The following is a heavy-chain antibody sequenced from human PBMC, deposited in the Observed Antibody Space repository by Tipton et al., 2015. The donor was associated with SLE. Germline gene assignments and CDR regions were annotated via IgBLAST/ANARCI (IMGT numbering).Heavy chain of an antibody. J-gene: IGHJ5*02. D-gene: IGHD3-22*01. Sequence: TLSLTCTVSGGSISSYYWSWIRQPPGKGLEWIGYIYYSGSTNYNPSLKSRVTISVDTSKDQFSLKLSSVTAADTAVYYCARVPWDYYDSSGSKGWFDPWGQETLVTVSS. CDR1: GGSISSYY. CDR3: ARVPWDYYDSSGSKGWFDP. V-gene: IGHV4-59*01. CDR2: IYYSGST.